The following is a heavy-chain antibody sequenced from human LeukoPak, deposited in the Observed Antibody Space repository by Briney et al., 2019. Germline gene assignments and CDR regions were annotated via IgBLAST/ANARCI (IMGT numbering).Heavy chain of an antibody. CDR1: GFTFSSYA. Sequence: PGGSLRLSCAASGFTFSSYAMSWVRQAPGKGLEWVSAISGSGGSTYYADSVKGRFTISRDNSKNTLYLQMNSLRAEDTAVYHCAKGGDYYDSSGYPNWFDPWGQGTLVTVSS. CDR3: AKGGDYYDSSGYPNWFDP. J-gene: IGHJ5*02. CDR2: ISGSGGST. V-gene: IGHV3-23*01. D-gene: IGHD3-22*01.